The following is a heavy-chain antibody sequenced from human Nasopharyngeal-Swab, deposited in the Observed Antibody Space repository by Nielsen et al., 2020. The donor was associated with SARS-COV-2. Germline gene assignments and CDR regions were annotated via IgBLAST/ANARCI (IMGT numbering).Heavy chain of an antibody. CDR3: ARGGAAAGTGVWWFDP. D-gene: IGHD6-13*01. Sequence: SQTRSLTCAVYGGSFSGYYWSWIRQPPGKGLEWIGEINHSGSTNYNPSLKSRVTISVDTSKNQFSLKLSSVTAADTAVYYCARGGAAAGTGVWWFDPWGQGTLVTVSS. CDR2: INHSGST. CDR1: GGSFSGYY. V-gene: IGHV4-34*01. J-gene: IGHJ5*02.